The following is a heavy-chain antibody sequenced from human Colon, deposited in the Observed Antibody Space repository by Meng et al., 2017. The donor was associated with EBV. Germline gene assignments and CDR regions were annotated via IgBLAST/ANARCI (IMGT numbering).Heavy chain of an antibody. CDR3: LRGSGGSV. CDR1: GDSISNQNW. D-gene: IGHD3-10*01. CDR2: IPHRGSS. Sequence: QVEWRVSGPAAVKPSQTLSLTCAVSGDSISNQNWWAWVRQPPGKGLEWTGEIPHRGSSAYTPSLKSRVSMSIDKSKNQFSLKLTSVTAADTAVYHCLRGSGGSVWGQGTLVTVSS. V-gene: IGHV4-4*02. J-gene: IGHJ1*01.